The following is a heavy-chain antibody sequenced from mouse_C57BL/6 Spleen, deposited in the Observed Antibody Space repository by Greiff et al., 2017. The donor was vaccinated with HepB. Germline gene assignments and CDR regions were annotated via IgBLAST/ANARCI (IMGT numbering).Heavy chain of an antibody. CDR3: ARPFTTVPYYVDY. J-gene: IGHJ2*01. D-gene: IGHD1-1*01. Sequence: TVKQSGPELVKPGASVKISCKASGYSFTGYYMHWVKQSSEKSLEWIGEINPSTGGTSYNQKFKGKATLTVDKSSSTAYMQLKSLTSEDSAVYYCARPFTTVPYYVDYWGQGTTLTVSS. CDR2: INPSTGGT. CDR1: GYSFTGYY. V-gene: IGHV1-43*01.